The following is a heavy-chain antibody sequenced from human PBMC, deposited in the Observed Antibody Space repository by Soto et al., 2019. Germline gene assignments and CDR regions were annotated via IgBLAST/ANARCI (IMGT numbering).Heavy chain of an antibody. CDR3: ARERGGTYDDYVSYYYGMDV. CDR2: IDPSGGST. CDR1: GYTFTRYY. V-gene: IGHV1-46*01. Sequence: ASVKVSCKASGYTFTRYYMHWVRQAPGQGLEWMGIIDPSGGSTSYAQKFQGRVTMTRDTSTSTVYMELSSLRSEDTAVYYCARERGGTYDDYVSYYYGMDVWGQGTTVTVSS. D-gene: IGHD4-17*01. J-gene: IGHJ6*02.